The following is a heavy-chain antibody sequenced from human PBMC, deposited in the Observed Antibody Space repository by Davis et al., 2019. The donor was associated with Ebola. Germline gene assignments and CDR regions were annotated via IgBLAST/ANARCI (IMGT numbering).Heavy chain of an antibody. Sequence: GESLKISCAASGFTFSSYGMHWVRQAPGKGLEWVAVISYDGSNKYYADSVKGRFTISRDNSKNTLYLQMNSLRAEDTAVYYCAKDLGSSSHIYYYYYGMDVWGKGTTVTVSS. J-gene: IGHJ6*04. CDR1: GFTFSSYG. V-gene: IGHV3-30*18. CDR3: AKDLGSSSHIYYYYYGMDV. CDR2: ISYDGSNK. D-gene: IGHD6-13*01.